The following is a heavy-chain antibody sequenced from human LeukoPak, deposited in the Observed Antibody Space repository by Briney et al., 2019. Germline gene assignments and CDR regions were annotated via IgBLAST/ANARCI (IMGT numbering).Heavy chain of an antibody. J-gene: IGHJ4*01. CDR1: GGSISSGSYY. CDR2: IYTSGST. Sequence: ASETLSLTCTVSGGSISSGSYYWSWIRQPAGKGLEWIGRIYTSGSTNYNPSLKSRVTISVDTSKNQFSLKLSSVTAADTAVYYCARQSREERDHTGDYFDYWGHGTLVTVSS. D-gene: IGHD1-26*01. CDR3: ARQSREERDHTGDYFDY. V-gene: IGHV4-61*02.